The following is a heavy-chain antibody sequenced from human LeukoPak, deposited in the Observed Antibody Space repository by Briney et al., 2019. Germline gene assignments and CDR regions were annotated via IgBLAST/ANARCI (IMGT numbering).Heavy chain of an antibody. CDR1: GGSISSYY. CDR2: IYYSGST. Sequence: SETLSLTCTVSGGSISSYYWSWLRQPPGKGLEWIGYIYYSGSTNYNPSLKSRVTISVDTSKNQFSLKLSSVTAADTAVYYCARGRYYYDSSGYYPDFDYWGQGTLVTVSS. CDR3: ARGRYYYDSSGYYPDFDY. D-gene: IGHD3-22*01. J-gene: IGHJ4*02. V-gene: IGHV4-59*01.